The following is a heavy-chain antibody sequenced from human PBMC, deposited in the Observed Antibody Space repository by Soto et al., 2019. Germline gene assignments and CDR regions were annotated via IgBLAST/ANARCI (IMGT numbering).Heavy chain of an antibody. J-gene: IGHJ4*02. D-gene: IGHD3-10*02. Sequence: ASVKVSCKTSGNTLTSFYIHWVRQAPGQGLEWVGRLSPTTVGTNYAQHFHGRVTVTWDMSTFTAYMELSSLIYEDTAVYYCARPPGYVTDGYYFDTLGQGTQGTGSS. CDR3: ARPPGYVTDGYYFDT. V-gene: IGHV1-2*02. CDR1: GNTLTSFY. CDR2: LSPTTVGT.